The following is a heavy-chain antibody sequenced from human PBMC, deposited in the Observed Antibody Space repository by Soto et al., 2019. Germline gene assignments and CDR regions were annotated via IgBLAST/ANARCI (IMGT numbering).Heavy chain of an antibody. CDR2: IYYSGST. D-gene: IGHD3-10*01. CDR1: GGSISSYY. J-gene: IGHJ5*02. CDR3: ARVSTAEYYYGSGSYRWFDP. Sequence: QVQLQESGPGLVKPSETLSLTCTVSGGSISSYYWSWIRQPPGKGLEWIGYIYYSGSTNYNPSLKSRVTISVDTSKNQFSLKLSSVTAADTAVYYCARVSTAEYYYGSGSYRWFDPWGQGTLVTVSS. V-gene: IGHV4-59*01.